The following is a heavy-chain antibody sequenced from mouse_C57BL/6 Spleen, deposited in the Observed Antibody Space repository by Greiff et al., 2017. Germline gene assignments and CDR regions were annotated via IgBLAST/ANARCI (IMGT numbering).Heavy chain of an antibody. CDR1: GYTFTDYN. CDR2: INPNNGGT. CDR3: ARGGYGNYFDY. J-gene: IGHJ2*01. V-gene: IGHV1-22*01. Sequence: EVQLQQSGPELVKPGASVKMSCKASGYTFTDYNMHWVKQSHGKSLEWIGYINPNNGGTSYNQKFKGKATLTVNKSSSTAYMELRRLTSEDAAGYYCARGGYGNYFDYWGQGTTLTVSS. D-gene: IGHD2-10*02.